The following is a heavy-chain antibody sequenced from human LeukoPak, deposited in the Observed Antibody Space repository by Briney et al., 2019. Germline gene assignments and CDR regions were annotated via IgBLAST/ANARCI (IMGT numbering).Heavy chain of an antibody. Sequence: GGSLRLSCAASGFIFDDFAMHWVRQVPGKGLEWVSGIKWNSEIIGYADSVKGRFTIARDNAKNSVYLQMHSLRAEDRAVYYCARAVVPSAIEEAFDMWGQGTMVTVSS. CDR1: GFIFDDFA. CDR2: IKWNSEII. CDR3: ARAVVPSAIEEAFDM. V-gene: IGHV3-9*01. J-gene: IGHJ3*02. D-gene: IGHD2-2*02.